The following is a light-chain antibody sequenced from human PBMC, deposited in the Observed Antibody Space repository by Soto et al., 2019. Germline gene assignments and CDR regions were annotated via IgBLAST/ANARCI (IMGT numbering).Light chain of an antibody. CDR3: HQSYSKRE. J-gene: IGKJ1*01. CDR1: QSIATY. V-gene: IGKV1-39*01. CDR2: AAS. Sequence: DIQMTQSPSSLSEFVGDRVTLTFRASQSIATYLNWFQQKPGRAPKLLIYAASTLQSGVPSRFSLSGYGTDFTLTINSLQTEDFATYYCHQSYSKREFGQGTKVDI.